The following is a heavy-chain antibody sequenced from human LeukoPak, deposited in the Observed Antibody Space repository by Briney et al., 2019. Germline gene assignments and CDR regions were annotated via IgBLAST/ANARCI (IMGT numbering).Heavy chain of an antibody. CDR1: GFIFSNYW. CDR3: ASYLTSTTSGMDV. CDR2: ISTHGFST. D-gene: IGHD1-14*01. V-gene: IGHV3-74*03. J-gene: IGHJ6*02. Sequence: GLSLRLSCAASGFIFSNYWMHGLPQAPEKGLVCLSRISTHGFSTMCADFVERRFNISRDNGKNTLHLHMKTLIAEGTAVYYCASYLTSTTSGMDVWGQGTTVTVSS.